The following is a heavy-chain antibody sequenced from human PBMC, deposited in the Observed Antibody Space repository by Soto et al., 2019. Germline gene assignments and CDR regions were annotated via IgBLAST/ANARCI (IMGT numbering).Heavy chain of an antibody. Sequence: QVQLVESGGGVVRPGKSLTVSCTGSGFVFGGYGIHWVRQTPGKGLEWLAMTSYDGSNKYFADSVKGRFTISRDNSKNTVYLQMDNLGLEDTAVYYCARGGDVFDYWGRGTLVTVSS. CDR1: GFVFGGYG. J-gene: IGHJ4*02. V-gene: IGHV3-30*03. CDR3: ARGGDVFDY. D-gene: IGHD3-16*01. CDR2: TSYDGSNK.